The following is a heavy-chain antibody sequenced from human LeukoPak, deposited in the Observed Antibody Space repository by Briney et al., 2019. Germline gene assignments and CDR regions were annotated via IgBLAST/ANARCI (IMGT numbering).Heavy chain of an antibody. CDR3: ARDENSEDAFDI. Sequence: ASVKVYCKASGYTFTSYYMHWVRQAPGQGLEWMGIINPSGGSTSYAQKFQGRVTMTRDTSTSTVYMELSSLRSKDTAVYYCARDENSEDAFDIWGQGTMVTVSS. D-gene: IGHD1-14*01. J-gene: IGHJ3*02. CDR2: INPSGGST. V-gene: IGHV1-46*01. CDR1: GYTFTSYY.